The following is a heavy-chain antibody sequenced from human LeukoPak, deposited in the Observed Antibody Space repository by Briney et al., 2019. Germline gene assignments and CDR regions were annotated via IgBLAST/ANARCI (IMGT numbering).Heavy chain of an antibody. Sequence: ASVKVSCKASGYTFTGYYMHWVRQAPGQGLEWMGRINPNSGGTNYAQKFQGRVTMTRDTSISTAYMELSRLRSDDTAVYYCARDLTTYCTNGVCSDRNWFDPWGQGTLVTVSS. CDR1: GYTFTGYY. CDR3: ARDLTTYCTNGVCSDRNWFDP. J-gene: IGHJ5*02. CDR2: INPNSGGT. V-gene: IGHV1-2*06. D-gene: IGHD2-8*01.